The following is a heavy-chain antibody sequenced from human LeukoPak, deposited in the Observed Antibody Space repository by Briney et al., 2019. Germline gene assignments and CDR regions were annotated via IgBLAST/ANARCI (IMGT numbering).Heavy chain of an antibody. CDR1: GGTFSSYA. D-gene: IGHD6-13*01. Sequence: ASVKVSCKASGGTFSSYAISWVRQAPGQGLEWMGGIIPIFGTANYAQKFQGRVTITADESTSTAYMELSSLRSEDTAVYYCARGRIAAALRDGMDVWGQGTTVTVPS. J-gene: IGHJ6*02. V-gene: IGHV1-69*13. CDR2: IIPIFGTA. CDR3: ARGRIAAALRDGMDV.